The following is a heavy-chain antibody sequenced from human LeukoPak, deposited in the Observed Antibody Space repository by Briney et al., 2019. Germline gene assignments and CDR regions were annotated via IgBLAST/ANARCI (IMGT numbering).Heavy chain of an antibody. V-gene: IGHV1-2*02. CDR2: INPNTGDT. J-gene: IGHJ4*02. CDR3: ARDLTGTSDY. CDR1: GYTFTSYY. D-gene: IGHD1-20*01. Sequence: ASVKVSCKASGYTFTSYYMHWVRQAPGQGLEWMGWINPNTGDTHYALKFQGRVTMTRDTSISTTYMDLSRPTSDDTAVYYCARDLTGTSDYWGQGTLLTVSS.